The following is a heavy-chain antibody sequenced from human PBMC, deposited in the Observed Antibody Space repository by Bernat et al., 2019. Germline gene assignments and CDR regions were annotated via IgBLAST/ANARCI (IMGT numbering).Heavy chain of an antibody. Sequence: QVQLVESGGGVVQPGRSLRLSCAASGFTFSSYAMHWVRQAPGKGLEWVAVISDDGSNKYYADSVKGRFTISRDTSKNTLYLKMNSLSAEDTAVYYCTRDLPYGSSSKYNWFDPWGQGTLVTVSS. CDR2: ISDDGSNK. CDR3: TRDLPYGSSSKYNWFDP. D-gene: IGHD6-6*01. CDR1: GFTFSSYA. J-gene: IGHJ5*02. V-gene: IGHV3-30*01.